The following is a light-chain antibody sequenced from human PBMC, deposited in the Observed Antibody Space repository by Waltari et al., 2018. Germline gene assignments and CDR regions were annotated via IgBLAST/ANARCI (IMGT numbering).Light chain of an antibody. CDR2: DAS. Sequence: EIVLTQSPATLSLSPGERGTLSCRASQSVSNHLAWYQQKPGQAPRLLIYDASNRATGIPARFGGSGSGTDFTLTISSLEPEDSAIYYCQQRNNWPITFGPGTKVDI. CDR3: QQRNNWPIT. J-gene: IGKJ3*01. V-gene: IGKV3-11*01. CDR1: QSVSNH.